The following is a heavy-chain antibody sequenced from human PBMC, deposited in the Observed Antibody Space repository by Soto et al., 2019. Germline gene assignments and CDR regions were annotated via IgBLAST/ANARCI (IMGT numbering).Heavy chain of an antibody. V-gene: IGHV3-21*01. CDR2: ISSSSSYI. Sequence: GGSLRLSCAASGFTFSSYSMNWVRQATGKGLEWVSSISSSSSYIYYADSVKGRFTISRDNAKNSLYLQMNSLRAEDTAVYYCARDSSYYDFWSGPYNWFDPWGQGTLVTVSS. D-gene: IGHD3-3*01. J-gene: IGHJ5*02. CDR1: GFTFSSYS. CDR3: ARDSSYYDFWSGPYNWFDP.